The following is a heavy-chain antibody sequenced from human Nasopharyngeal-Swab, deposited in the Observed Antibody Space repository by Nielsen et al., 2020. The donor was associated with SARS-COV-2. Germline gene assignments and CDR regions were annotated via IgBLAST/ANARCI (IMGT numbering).Heavy chain of an antibody. Sequence: GGSLRLSCAASGFTFSSYWMHWVRQAPGKGLVWVSRINDDGRDTIYADSVKGRFTISRDNAKNTLYLQMNSLRAEDTALYYCARDVAGADSAWGQGTLVTVSS. D-gene: IGHD2-21*01. V-gene: IGHV3-74*01. CDR2: INDDGRDT. J-gene: IGHJ5*02. CDR3: ARDVAGADSA. CDR1: GFTFSSYW.